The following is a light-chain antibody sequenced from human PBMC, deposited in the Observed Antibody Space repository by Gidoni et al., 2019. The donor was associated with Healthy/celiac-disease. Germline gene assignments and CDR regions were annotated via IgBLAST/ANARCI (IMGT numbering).Light chain of an antibody. V-gene: IGLV1-40*01. Sequence: QSVLTQPPSVSGAPGQRVPISCTGSSPNIGAGYDVHWYQQLPGTAPKPLIYGNSNRPSGVPDRFSGSKSGTSASLAITGLQAEDEADYYCQSYDSSLSGPWVFGGGTKLTVL. CDR3: QSYDSSLSGPWV. J-gene: IGLJ3*02. CDR2: GNS. CDR1: SPNIGAGYD.